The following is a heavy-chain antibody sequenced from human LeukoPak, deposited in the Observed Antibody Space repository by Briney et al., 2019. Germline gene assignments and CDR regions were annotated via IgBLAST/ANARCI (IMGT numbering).Heavy chain of an antibody. J-gene: IGHJ4*02. Sequence: ASVKVSCKASGYTFTGYCMHWMRQAPGQGLEWMGWINPNSGGTYYAQRFQGRVTMTRDTSISTAYMELSGLRSDDTAMYYCARLVGDYWGQGTLVTVSS. CDR2: INPNSGGT. D-gene: IGHD1-26*01. CDR3: ARLVGDY. V-gene: IGHV1-2*02. CDR1: GYTFTGYC.